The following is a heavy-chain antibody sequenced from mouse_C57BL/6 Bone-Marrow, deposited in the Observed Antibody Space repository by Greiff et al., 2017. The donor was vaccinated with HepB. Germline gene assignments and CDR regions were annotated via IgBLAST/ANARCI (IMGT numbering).Heavy chain of an antibody. CDR3: ARDDYYGSSTFDY. V-gene: IGHV1-76*01. J-gene: IGHJ2*01. CDR1: GYTFTDYY. Sequence: LQESGAELVRPGASVKLSCKASGYTFTDYYINWVKQRPGQGLEWIARIYPGSGNTYYNEKFKGKATLTAEKSSSTAYMQLSSLTSEDSAVHFCARDDYYGSSTFDYWGQGTTLTVSS. CDR2: IYPGSGNT. D-gene: IGHD1-1*01.